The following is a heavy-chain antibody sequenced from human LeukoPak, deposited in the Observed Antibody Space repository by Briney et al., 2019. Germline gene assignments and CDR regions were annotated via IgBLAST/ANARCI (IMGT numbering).Heavy chain of an antibody. D-gene: IGHD6-13*01. CDR2: ISYDGSAE. CDR1: GFTFSNYG. V-gene: IGHV3-30*18. J-gene: IGHJ4*02. Sequence: GGSLRLSCAASGFTFSNYGMHGVRQAPGKGLEWVAVISYDGSAEYYADSVKGRVAIYRDNSRNTLYLQMNSLRPEDTAVYYCAKELTRGSSWYEDYWGQGTLVTVSS. CDR3: AKELTRGSSWYEDY.